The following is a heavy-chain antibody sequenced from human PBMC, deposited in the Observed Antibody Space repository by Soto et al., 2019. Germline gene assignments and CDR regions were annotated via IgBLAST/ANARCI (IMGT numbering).Heavy chain of an antibody. CDR2: IYNDGTT. CDR3: VRPLPSGQTHARDV. V-gene: IGHV3-53*01. D-gene: IGHD3-10*01. Sequence: LRLSCVASGLPVAGSYMAWVRQAPGKGLEWASVIYNDGTTYYSQSVEGRFTISRDTSKNTLYLQMDRLRDEDTAVYYCVRPLPSGQTHARDVWGQGTTVTVSS. J-gene: IGHJ6*02. CDR1: GLPVAGSY.